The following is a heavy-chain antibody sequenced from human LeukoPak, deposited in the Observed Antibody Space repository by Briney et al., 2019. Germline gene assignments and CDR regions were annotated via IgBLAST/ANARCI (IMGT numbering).Heavy chain of an antibody. D-gene: IGHD5-18*01. CDR1: GGSISSGTYY. Sequence: SETLSLPCTVSGGSISSGTYYWSWIRQPAGKGLEWIGRIYTSGSTSYNPSLKSRVTISVDTSKNQFSLKLSSVTAADTAVYYCARVNAAMVFYWYFDLWGRGTLVTVSS. CDR3: ARVNAAMVFYWYFDL. J-gene: IGHJ2*01. V-gene: IGHV4-61*02. CDR2: IYTSGST.